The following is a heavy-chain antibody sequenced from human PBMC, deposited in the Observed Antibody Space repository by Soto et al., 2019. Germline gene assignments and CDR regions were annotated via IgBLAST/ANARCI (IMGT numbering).Heavy chain of an antibody. CDR1: GFTFDDYA. Sequence: GGSLRLSCAASGFTFDDYAMHWVRQAPGKGLEWVSLISWDGGSKYYADSVKGRFTISRDNSKNSLYLQMNSLRAEDTALYYCAKGKDRGYYYGMDVWGQGTTVTVSS. J-gene: IGHJ6*02. CDR2: ISWDGGSK. V-gene: IGHV3-43D*04. CDR3: AKGKDRGYYYGMDV.